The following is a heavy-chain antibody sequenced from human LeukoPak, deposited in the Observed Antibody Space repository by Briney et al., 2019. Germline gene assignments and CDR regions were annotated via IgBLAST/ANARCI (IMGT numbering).Heavy chain of an antibody. V-gene: IGHV3-48*01. CDR2: ISSSSSTI. CDR1: GFPFSSYS. D-gene: IGHD3-22*01. Sequence: GSLGLSCAASGFPFSSYSMNWVRQAPGKGLEGVSYISSSSSTIYYADSVKGGFTISRDNAKNQLVLEINSLRAEYTAVYYCARVLHNRNYDGSTYYGYWGQGTLVTVSS. CDR3: ARVLHNRNYDGSTYYGY. J-gene: IGHJ4*02.